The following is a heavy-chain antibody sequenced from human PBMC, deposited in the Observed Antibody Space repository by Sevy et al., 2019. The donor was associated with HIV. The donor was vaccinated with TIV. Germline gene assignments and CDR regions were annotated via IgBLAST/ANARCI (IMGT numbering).Heavy chain of an antibody. J-gene: IGHJ4*02. D-gene: IGHD6-13*01. V-gene: IGHV3-74*03. CDR2: INSDGSST. Sequence: GGSLRLSCAASGFTFSSYWMTWVRQAPGEGLVWVSRINSDGSSTTYADSVKGRFTISRDNAKTRLSLQMNSLGAEDTAVYYCARVAAGMGQQIDYWGQGTLVTVSS. CDR1: GFTFSSYW. CDR3: ARVAAGMGQQIDY.